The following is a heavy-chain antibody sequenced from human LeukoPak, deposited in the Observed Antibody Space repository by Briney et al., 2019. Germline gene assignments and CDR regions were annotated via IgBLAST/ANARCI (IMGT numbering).Heavy chain of an antibody. CDR2: IIPIFGTA. Sequence: ASVKVSCKASGGTFSSYAISWVRQAPGQGLEWMGGIIPIFGTANYAQKFQGRVTITTDESTSTAYMELSSLRSEDTAVYYCATYYYDSSGYYYGLNAFDIWGQGTMVTVSS. D-gene: IGHD3-22*01. CDR3: ATYYYDSSGYYYGLNAFDI. V-gene: IGHV1-69*05. J-gene: IGHJ3*02. CDR1: GGTFSSYA.